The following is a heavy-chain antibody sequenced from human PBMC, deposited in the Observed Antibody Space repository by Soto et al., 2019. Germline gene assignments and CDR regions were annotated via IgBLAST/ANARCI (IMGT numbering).Heavy chain of an antibody. Sequence: PGGSLRLSCAASEFTFSSYTMHWVRQAPGKGLEWVAVISYDGSNKYYAESVKGRFTISRDNSKNTLYLQMNSLRAEDTAVYYCARSRGNTIFGSFDYWGQGTLVTVSS. CDR1: EFTFSSYT. CDR2: ISYDGSNK. CDR3: ARSRGNTIFGSFDY. V-gene: IGHV3-30-3*01. D-gene: IGHD3-3*01. J-gene: IGHJ4*02.